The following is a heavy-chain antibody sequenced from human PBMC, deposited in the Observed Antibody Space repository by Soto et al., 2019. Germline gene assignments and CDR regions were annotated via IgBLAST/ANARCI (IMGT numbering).Heavy chain of an antibody. Sequence: SSETLSLTRTVSGGSISSYYWSCLRQPAGKGLEWIGLIYTRGSTNYNPSLKIRVTMSVDTSKNQFSLKLSSVTAADTAVYYCARGRYSYGYYYYYGMEVWAQGTTVPVSS. CDR3: ARGRYSYGYYYYYGMEV. J-gene: IGHJ6*02. CDR2: IYTRGST. CDR1: GGSISSYY. V-gene: IGHV4-4*07. D-gene: IGHD5-18*01.